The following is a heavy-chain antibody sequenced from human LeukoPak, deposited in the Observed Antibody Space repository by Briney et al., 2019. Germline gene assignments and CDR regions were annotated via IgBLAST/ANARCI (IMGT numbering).Heavy chain of an antibody. D-gene: IGHD2-21*02. CDR2: VYYTGST. CDR1: GGSISNDRCY. V-gene: IGHV4-39*01. Sequence: SETLSLTCTVSGGSISNDRCYWGWVRQPPGKGLEWIGSVYYTGSTYYNPPLKNRVTVSVDTSKNQFSLKLSSMTATDAAVFYCARRDNYYGMDVWGQGITISVSS. CDR3: ARRDNYYGMDV. J-gene: IGHJ6*02.